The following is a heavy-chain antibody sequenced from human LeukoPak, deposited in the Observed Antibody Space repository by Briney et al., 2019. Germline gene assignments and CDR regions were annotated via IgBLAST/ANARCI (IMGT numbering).Heavy chain of an antibody. D-gene: IGHD6-13*01. J-gene: IGHJ4*02. CDR3: ASLSRIIAAAGTRLDY. Sequence: PGGSLRLSCAASGFTFSSYSMNWVRQAPGKGLEWVSSISSSSSYIYYADSLKGRFTISRDNAKNSLYLQMNSLRAEDTAVYYCASLSRIIAAAGTRLDYWGQGTLVTVSS. CDR2: ISSSSSYI. CDR1: GFTFSSYS. V-gene: IGHV3-21*01.